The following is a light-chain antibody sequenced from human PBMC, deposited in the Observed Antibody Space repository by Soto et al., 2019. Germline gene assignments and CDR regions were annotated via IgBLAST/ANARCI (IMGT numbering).Light chain of an antibody. CDR3: QQSYSTPIT. Sequence: IKMTQSPSSLSASVGDRVTITFRASQTISNYLNWYQQKPGKAPKLLIYAASSLQSGVPSRFSGSGSGTDFTLTISSLQPEDFATFYCQQSYSTPITFGQGTRLEI. J-gene: IGKJ5*01. CDR1: QTISNY. V-gene: IGKV1-39*01. CDR2: AAS.